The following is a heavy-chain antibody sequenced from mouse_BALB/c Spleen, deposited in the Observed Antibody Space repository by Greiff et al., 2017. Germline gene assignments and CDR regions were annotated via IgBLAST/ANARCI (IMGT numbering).Heavy chain of an antibody. CDR3: AREGGYYGNYPIAY. V-gene: IGHV1S56*01. CDR2: IYPGNVNT. D-gene: IGHD2-1*01. CDR1: GYTFTSYY. J-gene: IGHJ3*01. Sequence: VQLQQSGPELVKPGASVRISCKASGYTFTSYYIHWVKQRPGQGLEWIGWIYPGNVNTKYNEKFKGKATLTADKSSSTAYMQLSSLTSEDSAVSIGAREGGYYGNYPIAYWGQGTLVTVSA.